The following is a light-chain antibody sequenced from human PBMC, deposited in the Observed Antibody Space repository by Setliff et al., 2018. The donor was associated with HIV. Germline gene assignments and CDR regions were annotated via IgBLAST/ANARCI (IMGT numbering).Light chain of an antibody. CDR3: QVWDSSSDHHV. Sequence: SYELIQPPSVSVAPGKTARITCGGNNIGSKSVHWYQQKPGQAPVLVVYDNGDRPSGIPERFSGSNSGNTATLTISRVEAGDEADYYCQVWDSSSDHHVFGTGTKVTVL. J-gene: IGLJ1*01. CDR2: DNG. V-gene: IGLV3-21*03. CDR1: NIGSKS.